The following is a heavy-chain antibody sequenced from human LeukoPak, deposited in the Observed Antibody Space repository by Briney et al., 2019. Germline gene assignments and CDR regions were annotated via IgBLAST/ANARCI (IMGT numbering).Heavy chain of an antibody. V-gene: IGHV4-34*01. CDR2: INHSGST. J-gene: IGHJ4*02. Sequence: SETLSLTCAVYGGSFSGYYWSWIRQPPGKGLEWIGEINHSGSTNYNPSLKSRVTISVDTSKNQFSLKLSSVTAADTAVYYCAGEYYDFWSGYYVDYWGQGTLVTVSS. CDR3: AGEYYDFWSGYYVDY. CDR1: GGSFSGYY. D-gene: IGHD3-3*01.